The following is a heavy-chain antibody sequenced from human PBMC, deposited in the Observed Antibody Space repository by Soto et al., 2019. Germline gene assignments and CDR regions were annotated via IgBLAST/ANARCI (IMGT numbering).Heavy chain of an antibody. CDR1: GFTFSDYY. V-gene: IGHV3-11*06. CDR3: ARVCTSSWFLDY. Sequence: QVQLVESGGGLVQPGGSLRLSCAASGFTFSDYYMTWIRQAPGKGLEWVSHISDGSTYTTYSDSVKGRFTISRDNAKNSLYLQMNSLRAEDTAVYYCARVCTSSWFLDYWGQGTLVTVSS. D-gene: IGHD6-13*01. J-gene: IGHJ4*02. CDR2: ISDGSTYT.